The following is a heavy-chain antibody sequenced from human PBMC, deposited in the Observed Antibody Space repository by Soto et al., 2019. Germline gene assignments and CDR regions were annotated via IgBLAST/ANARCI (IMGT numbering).Heavy chain of an antibody. CDR2: IYYSGST. D-gene: IGHD5-12*01. J-gene: IGHJ4*02. CDR1: GGSISSYY. CDR3: ARAYGGYADY. V-gene: IGHV4-59*01. Sequence: QVQLQESGPGLVKPSETLSLTCTVSGGSISSYYWSWIRPPPGKGVEWIGYIYYSGSTNYTPSLTSRVTIAVDTSQNQFPLKLSAVTAADTAVYYCARAYGGYADYWGQGALVTVSS.